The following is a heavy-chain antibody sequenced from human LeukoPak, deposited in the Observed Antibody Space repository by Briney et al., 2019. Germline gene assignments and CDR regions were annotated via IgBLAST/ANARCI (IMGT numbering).Heavy chain of an antibody. CDR2: INPNSVGT. D-gene: IGHD3-10*01. Sequence: ASVKVSCKASGYTFTGYYMHWVRQAPGQGLEWMGWINPNSVGTTYAPKFQGRGTMTRDTSISTAPMEQSRPRSDYTVVYYCARDLGGVLWCGRSGPGFDYWGQGTLVTVSS. V-gene: IGHV1-2*02. J-gene: IGHJ4*02. CDR1: GYTFTGYY. CDR3: ARDLGGVLWCGRSGPGFDY.